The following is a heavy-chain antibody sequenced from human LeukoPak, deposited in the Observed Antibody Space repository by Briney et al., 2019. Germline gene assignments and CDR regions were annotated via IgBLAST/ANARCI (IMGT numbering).Heavy chain of an antibody. CDR3: AKGTDYDYFDY. V-gene: IGHV3-23*01. CDR1: GFTFSSYA. CDR2: ISGSGGST. J-gene: IGHJ4*02. Sequence: PGGSLRLSCAASGFTFSSYAMSWVRQAPGKGLEWVSAISGSGGSTYYADSVKGRFTISRDNSKNTLYLKVNSQRAEDTDVYYCAKGTDYDYFDYWGQGTLVTVSS. D-gene: IGHD4-17*01.